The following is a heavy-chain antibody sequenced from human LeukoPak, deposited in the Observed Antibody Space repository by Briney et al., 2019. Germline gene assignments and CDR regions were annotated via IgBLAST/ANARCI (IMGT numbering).Heavy chain of an antibody. CDR2: IRYDGSNK. CDR3: AKDIAAAGNFDY. J-gene: IGHJ4*02. Sequence: GGSLRLSCAASGFTFSSYGMHWVRQAPGKGLEWVAFIRYDGSNKYYADSVKGRFTISRDNAKNSLYLQMNSLRAEDTALYYCAKDIAAAGNFDYWGRGTLVTVSS. CDR1: GFTFSSYG. D-gene: IGHD6-13*01. V-gene: IGHV3-30*02.